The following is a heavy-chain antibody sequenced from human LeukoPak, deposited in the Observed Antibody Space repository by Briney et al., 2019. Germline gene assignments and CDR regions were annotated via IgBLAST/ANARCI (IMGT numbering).Heavy chain of an antibody. CDR3: AKSSSYSGYKGDFDY. Sequence: GGSLRLSCAASGFTFDDYAMHLVRQAPGKGLEWVSGINWNSGSIGYADSVKGRFTISRDNAKNSLYLQMNSLRAEDTALYYCAKSSSYSGYKGDFDYWGQGTLVTVSS. V-gene: IGHV3-9*01. J-gene: IGHJ4*02. CDR2: INWNSGSI. D-gene: IGHD5-12*01. CDR1: GFTFDDYA.